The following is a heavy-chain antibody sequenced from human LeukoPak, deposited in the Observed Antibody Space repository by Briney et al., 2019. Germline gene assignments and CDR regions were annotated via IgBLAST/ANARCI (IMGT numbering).Heavy chain of an antibody. J-gene: IGHJ4*02. Sequence: GGSLRLSCAASGFTFDDYAMHWVRQAPRKGLEWVSLISGDVVTTYYADSAKGRFTISSDNSKNSLYLQMNSLRTEDTALYYCARDTYPDERWLQLPTGYWVQGTLVSVSS. CDR2: ISGDVVTT. CDR1: GFTFDDYA. V-gene: IGHV3-43*02. CDR3: ARDTYPDERWLQLPTGY. D-gene: IGHD5-24*01.